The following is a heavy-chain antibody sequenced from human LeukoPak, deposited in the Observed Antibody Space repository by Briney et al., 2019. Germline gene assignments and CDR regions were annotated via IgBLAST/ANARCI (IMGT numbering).Heavy chain of an antibody. J-gene: IGHJ4*02. V-gene: IGHV5-10-1*01. CDR2: IDPSDSYT. CDR3: ATGASKVTTDFANY. Sequence: GESLTISCKGSGYSFTNYWISWVRQMPGKGLEWMGRIDPSDSYTKYSPSFEGHVTISVDKSISTASLQWNSLKASDSAMYYCATGASKVTTDFANYWGQGTQVAVSS. D-gene: IGHD4-17*01. CDR1: GYSFTNYW.